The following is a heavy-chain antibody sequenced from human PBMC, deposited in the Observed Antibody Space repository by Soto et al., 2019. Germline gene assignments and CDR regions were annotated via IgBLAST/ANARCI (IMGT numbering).Heavy chain of an antibody. V-gene: IGHV4-39*01. D-gene: IGHD1-26*01. CDR2: LYYSGST. CDR3: ARVQWELLSYFDY. CDR1: GGSISSSNYY. Sequence: SETLSLTCTVSGGSISSSNYYWAWIRQSPGKGLEWVATLYYSGSTYSNPSLKSRVTISVDTSKDQFSLKLSSVTAADTAVYYCARVQWELLSYFDYWGMGTLVTVSS. J-gene: IGHJ4*02.